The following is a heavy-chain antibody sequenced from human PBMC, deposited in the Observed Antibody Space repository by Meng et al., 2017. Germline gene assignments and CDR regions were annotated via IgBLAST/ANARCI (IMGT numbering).Heavy chain of an antibody. CDR1: GYTFTSYD. V-gene: IGHV1-8*01. J-gene: IGHJ6*02. Sequence: ASVKVSCKASGYTFTSYDINWVRQATGQGLEWMGWMNPNSGNTGYAQKFQGRVTMTRNTSISTAYMEPSSLRSEDTAVYYCARGHSSSWYILSDNSEQDVWGQGTTVTVSS. CDR3: ARGHSSSWYILSDNSEQDV. CDR2: MNPNSGNT. D-gene: IGHD6-13*01.